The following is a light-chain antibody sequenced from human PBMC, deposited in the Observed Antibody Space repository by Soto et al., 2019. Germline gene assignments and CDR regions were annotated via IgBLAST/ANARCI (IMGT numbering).Light chain of an antibody. V-gene: IGKV3-15*01. Sequence: EIVMTQSPATLSVSPGERATLSCRASESVRNWVGWYQQKPGQAPRLLIIGASTRATGIPARFSGSGSGTEFTLTISSLQSEDSAVYYCQQYNKWPPLTFGQGTRLEI. CDR1: ESVRNW. CDR2: GAS. J-gene: IGKJ5*01. CDR3: QQYNKWPPLT.